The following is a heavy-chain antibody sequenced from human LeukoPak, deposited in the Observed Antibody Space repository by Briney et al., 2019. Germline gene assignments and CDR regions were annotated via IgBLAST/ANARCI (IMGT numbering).Heavy chain of an antibody. CDR2: MNPNSGNT. Sequence: SVKVSCNASGYTFTSYDINWGRQATGQGLEWMVWMNPNSGNTGYAQKFQGRVTITRNTSISTAYMELSSLRSEDTAVYYCARGPHILTTVSETGDYWGQGTLVTVSS. V-gene: IGHV1-8*03. D-gene: IGHD4-11*01. CDR3: ARGPHILTTVSETGDY. J-gene: IGHJ4*02. CDR1: GYTFTSYD.